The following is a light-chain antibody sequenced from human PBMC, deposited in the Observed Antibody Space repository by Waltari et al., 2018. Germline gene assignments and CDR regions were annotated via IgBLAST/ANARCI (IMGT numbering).Light chain of an antibody. CDR3: LLSFSGVHAV. Sequence: QAVVTQEPSLTVSPGGTVTLTCGSSTGAATSGHYPYWFQQRPGPAPTTLIYDSNNKHSWTPARFSASLLGGKAALTLSGAQPEDEADYYCLLSFSGVHAVFGGGTHLTVL. CDR2: DSN. J-gene: IGLJ7*01. CDR1: TGAATSGHY. V-gene: IGLV7-46*01.